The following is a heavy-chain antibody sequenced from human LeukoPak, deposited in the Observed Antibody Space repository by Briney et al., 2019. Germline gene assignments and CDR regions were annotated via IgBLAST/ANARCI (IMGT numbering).Heavy chain of an antibody. CDR2: INHSGST. J-gene: IGHJ4*02. D-gene: IGHD1-26*01. CDR1: GGSFSGYY. Sequence: TSETLSLTCAVYGGSFSGYYWSWIRQPPGKGLEWIGEINHSGSTNYNPSLKSRVTISVDTSKIQFSLKLSSVTAADTAVYYCARLALQEVGATQTYYLDYWGQGTLVTVSS. V-gene: IGHV4-34*01. CDR3: ARLALQEVGATQTYYLDY.